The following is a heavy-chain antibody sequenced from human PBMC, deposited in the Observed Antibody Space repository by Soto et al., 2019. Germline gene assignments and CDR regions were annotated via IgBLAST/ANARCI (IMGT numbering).Heavy chain of an antibody. V-gene: IGHV1-2*04. J-gene: IGHJ3*02. CDR2: INPNSGGT. D-gene: IGHD2-21*02. CDR3: ARDMAYCGGDCYLRGSDAFDI. Sequence: VASVKVSCKASGYTFTGYYMHWVRQAPGQGLEWMGWINPNSGGTNYAQKFQGWVTMTRDTSISTAYMELSRLRSDDTAVYYCARDMAYCGGDCYLRGSDAFDIWGQGTMVTVSS. CDR1: GYTFTGYY.